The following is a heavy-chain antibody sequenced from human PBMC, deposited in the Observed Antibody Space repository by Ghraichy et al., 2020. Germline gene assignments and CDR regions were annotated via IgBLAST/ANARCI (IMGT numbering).Heavy chain of an antibody. D-gene: IGHD3-16*01. V-gene: IGHV4-34*01. CDR2: INYIGNT. CDR3: TPHDGRGGDFN. Sequence: SETLSLTCAVYGGSLNNYYWSWIRQPPGKGLEWIGEINYIGNTHFNPSLKNRVTISIDTSANQISLRLSSVTAADTAVYYCTPHDGRGGDFNWDQGTLVTVSS. CDR1: GGSLNNYY. J-gene: IGHJ4*02.